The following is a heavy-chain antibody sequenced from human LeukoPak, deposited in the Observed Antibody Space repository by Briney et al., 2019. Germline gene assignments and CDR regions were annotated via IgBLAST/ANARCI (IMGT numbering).Heavy chain of an antibody. CDR1: GVTFSGYA. CDR3: ANLMYDYVWGSCRFPSLDGDY. CDR2: ISGSGGST. J-gene: IGHJ4*02. D-gene: IGHD3-16*02. V-gene: IGHV3-23*01. Sequence: GSLRLSCAASGVTFSGYARSWVRQAPGKGLEWVSAISGSGGSTYNPAPVKGRFTISRDNSQNTLYLQMNSLRAEDTAVYYCANLMYDYVWGSCRFPSLDGDYWGQGTLVTVSS.